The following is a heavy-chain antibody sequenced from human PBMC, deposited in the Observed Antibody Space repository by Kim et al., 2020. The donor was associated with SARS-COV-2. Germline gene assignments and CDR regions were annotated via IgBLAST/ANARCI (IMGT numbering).Heavy chain of an antibody. CDR1: GGSISSGSYY. J-gene: IGHJ5*02. CDR2: IYTSGST. Sequence: SETLSLTCTVSGGSISSGSYYWSWIRQPAGKGLEWIGRIYTSGSTNYNPSLKSRVTISVDTSKNQFSLKLSSVTAADTAVYYCARGWVVVPAAHFDPWGQGTLVTVSS. CDR3: ARGWVVVPAAHFDP. V-gene: IGHV4-61*02. D-gene: IGHD2-2*01.